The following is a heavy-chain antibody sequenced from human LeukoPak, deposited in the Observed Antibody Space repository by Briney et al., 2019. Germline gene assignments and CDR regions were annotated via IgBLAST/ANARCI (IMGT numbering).Heavy chain of an antibody. CDR3: ARGLRGIKLLTG. CDR2: IYYSGGT. V-gene: IGHV4-59*01. Sequence: SETLSLTCTVSGGSISSYYWSWIRQPPGKGLEWIGYIYYSGGTNYNPSLKSRVTISVDTSKNQFSLKLSSVTAADTAVYYCARGLRGIKLLTGWGQGTLVTVSS. J-gene: IGHJ4*02. CDR1: GGSISSYY. D-gene: IGHD5-18*01.